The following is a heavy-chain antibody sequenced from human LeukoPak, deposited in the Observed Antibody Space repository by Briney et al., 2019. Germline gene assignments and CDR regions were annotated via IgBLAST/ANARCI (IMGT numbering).Heavy chain of an antibody. Sequence: SETLSLTCTVSGGSISSYYWSWIRQPPGNGLEWIGYIYYSGSTYYNPSLKSRVTISVDTSKNQFSLKLSSVTAADTAVYYCARASPYYYDSSGYLAPYYMDVWGKGTTVTVSS. CDR1: GGSISSYY. CDR2: IYYSGST. CDR3: ARASPYYYDSSGYLAPYYMDV. V-gene: IGHV4-59*12. D-gene: IGHD3-22*01. J-gene: IGHJ6*03.